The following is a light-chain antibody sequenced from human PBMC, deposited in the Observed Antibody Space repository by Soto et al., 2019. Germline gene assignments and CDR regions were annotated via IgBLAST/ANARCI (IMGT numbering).Light chain of an antibody. CDR3: QQYGSSPTT. J-gene: IGKJ1*01. CDR2: GAS. V-gene: IGKV3-20*01. Sequence: EIVLTQSPGTLSLSPGKRATLSCRASQSVSSSYLAWYQQKPGQAPRLLIYGASSRATGIPDRFSGSGSGTDFTLTISRLEPEDFAVYYCQQYGSSPTTFGQGTKVELK. CDR1: QSVSSSY.